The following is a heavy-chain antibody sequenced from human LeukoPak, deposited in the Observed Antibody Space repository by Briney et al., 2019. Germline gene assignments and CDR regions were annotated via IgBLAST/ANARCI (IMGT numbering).Heavy chain of an antibody. D-gene: IGHD3-16*01. CDR3: ARGLRLGESTPC. Sequence: PGGSLRLSCVASGFTFGKYWMSWVRQAPGKGLEWVANIKLDGSEKNYVDSVKGRFTISRDNAKNSLYLQMNSLRAEDTAVYYCARGLRLGESTPCWGQGTLVTVSS. CDR1: GFTFGKYW. CDR2: IKLDGSEK. J-gene: IGHJ4*02. V-gene: IGHV3-7*01.